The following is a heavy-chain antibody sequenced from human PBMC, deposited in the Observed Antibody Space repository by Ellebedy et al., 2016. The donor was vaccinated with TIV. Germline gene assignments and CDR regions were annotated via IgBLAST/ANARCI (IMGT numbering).Heavy chain of an antibody. CDR2: ISSSSAYI. Sequence: PGGSLRLSCAASGFTFSRYSINWVRQAPGKGLEWVSSISSSSAYIYYADSVKGRFTISRDDAENSLYLQMDSLRVEDTAVYYCARDQFSYCSSTSCFYNWFDPWGQGTLVTVSS. J-gene: IGHJ5*02. CDR3: ARDQFSYCSSTSCFYNWFDP. V-gene: IGHV3-21*01. CDR1: GFTFSRYS. D-gene: IGHD2-2*01.